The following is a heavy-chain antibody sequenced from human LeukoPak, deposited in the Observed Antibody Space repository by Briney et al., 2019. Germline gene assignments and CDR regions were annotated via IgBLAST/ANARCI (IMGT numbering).Heavy chain of an antibody. V-gene: IGHV1-24*01. Sequence: ASVKVSRKVSGYTLTELSMHWVRQAPGKGLEWMGGFDPEDGETIYAQKFQGRVTMTEDTSTDTAYMEPSSLRSEDTAVYYCATSPGGWNYGRSYYYYGMDVWGQGTTVTVSS. CDR2: FDPEDGET. CDR3: ATSPGGWNYGRSYYYYGMDV. D-gene: IGHD1-7*01. J-gene: IGHJ6*02. CDR1: GYTLTELS.